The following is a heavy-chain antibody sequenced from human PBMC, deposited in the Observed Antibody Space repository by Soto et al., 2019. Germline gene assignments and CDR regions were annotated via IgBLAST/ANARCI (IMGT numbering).Heavy chain of an antibody. Sequence: ASVKVSCKASGYAFTSYISHWVRQAPGQGLEWMGWINAGNGNTEYSQKFRGRVTITRDTSANTAYMELSSLRSQDTALYYCARSYSSGWLAHYGMDVWGQGTTVTVSS. CDR3: ARSYSSGWLAHYGMDV. J-gene: IGHJ6*02. D-gene: IGHD6-19*01. CDR2: INAGNGNT. V-gene: IGHV1-3*01. CDR1: GYAFTSYI.